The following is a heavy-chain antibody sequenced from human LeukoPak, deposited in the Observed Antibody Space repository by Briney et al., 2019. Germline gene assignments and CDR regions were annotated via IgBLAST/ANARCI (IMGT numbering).Heavy chain of an antibody. CDR2: IREDGSEN. J-gene: IGHJ4*02. CDR3: AKGAYDSSGYYYNYYFDY. Sequence: GGSLRLSCAASGFTFSNYWMNWVRQAPGKGLEWVAKIREDGSENFYVDSVKGRFVISRDNAKKSLYLQMNSLRAEDTAVYYCAKGAYDSSGYYYNYYFDYWGQGTLVTVSS. V-gene: IGHV3-7*01. D-gene: IGHD3-22*01. CDR1: GFTFSNYW.